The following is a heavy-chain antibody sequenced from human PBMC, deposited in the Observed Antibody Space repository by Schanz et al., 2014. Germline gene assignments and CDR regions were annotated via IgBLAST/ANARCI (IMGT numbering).Heavy chain of an antibody. CDR2: ISSTSSYI. D-gene: IGHD6-6*01. CDR1: GFTFSSYS. V-gene: IGHV3-21*01. Sequence: VQLVESGGGVVQPGRSLRLSCAASGFTFSSYSMNWVRQAPGKGLEWVSSISSTSSYIFYADSVKGRFTISRDNAKNSLYLQMNSLRAEDTAVYYCVPMSRAAHWGQGTLVTVSS. J-gene: IGHJ4*02. CDR3: VPMSRAAH.